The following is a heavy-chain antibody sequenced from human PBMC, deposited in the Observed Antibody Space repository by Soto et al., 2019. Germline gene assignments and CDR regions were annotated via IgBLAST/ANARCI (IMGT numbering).Heavy chain of an antibody. CDR2: ISDTGGST. V-gene: IGHV3-64D*06. CDR1: GFTFKKHA. D-gene: IGHD3-10*01. CDR3: VKGSSWEYYYYYNGVDF. J-gene: IGHJ6*02. Sequence: PGGSLRLSCSASGFTFKKHAMHWVRQAPGTGLEYVSGISDTGGSTFHADSVKGRFTISRDNSRGTLFLQMNSLRVEDTAVYYCVKGSSWEYYYYYNGVDFWGQGTKVTVSS.